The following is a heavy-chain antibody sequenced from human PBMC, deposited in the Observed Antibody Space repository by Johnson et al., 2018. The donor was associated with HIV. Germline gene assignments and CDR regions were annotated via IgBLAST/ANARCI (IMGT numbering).Heavy chain of an antibody. D-gene: IGHD3-3*01. V-gene: IGHV3-66*02. Sequence: VQLVESGGGLVQPGGSLRLSCAVSGFTVNGNYMSWVRQAPGKGLEWVSVIYSGDTTYYADSVKGRFTISRDTSKNTLYLQMNSLRPEDTAVYYCARGGNRYYNFWSGYYRDAFDIWGQGTMVTVSS. J-gene: IGHJ3*02. CDR2: IYSGDTT. CDR1: GFTVNGNY. CDR3: ARGGNRYYNFWSGYYRDAFDI.